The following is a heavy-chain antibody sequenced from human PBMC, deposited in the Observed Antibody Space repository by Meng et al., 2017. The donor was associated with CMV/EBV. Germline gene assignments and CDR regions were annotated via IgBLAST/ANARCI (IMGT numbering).Heavy chain of an antibody. Sequence: SGPTLVKPTQTLTLTCTFSGFSLSTSGMRVSWIRQPPGKALEWLARIDWDDDKFYSTSLKTRLTISKDTSKNQVVLTMINMDPVDTATYYCARSRTAAAGTRRTYYYYGMDVWGQGTTVTVSS. CDR2: IDWDDDK. CDR1: GFSLSTSGMR. CDR3: ARSRTAAAGTRRTYYYYGMDV. D-gene: IGHD6-13*01. V-gene: IGHV2-70D*14. J-gene: IGHJ6*02.